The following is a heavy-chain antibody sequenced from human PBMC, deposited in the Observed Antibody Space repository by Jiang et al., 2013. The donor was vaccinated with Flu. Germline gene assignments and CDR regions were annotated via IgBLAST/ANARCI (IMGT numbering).Heavy chain of an antibody. CDR3: ARRRSGNSYYDS. CDR2: IYYTGIT. J-gene: IGHJ4*02. D-gene: IGHD5-12*01. CDR1: GGSTSSSYY. V-gene: IGHV4-39*07. Sequence: GPGLVKPAETLSLTCSVSGGSTSSSYYWGWIRQPPGKGLEWIGSIYYTGITNYNPSLKGRITISVDTFSNQFSLHLRSVTAADTAVYHCARRRSGNSYYDSWGQGTLVTVSS.